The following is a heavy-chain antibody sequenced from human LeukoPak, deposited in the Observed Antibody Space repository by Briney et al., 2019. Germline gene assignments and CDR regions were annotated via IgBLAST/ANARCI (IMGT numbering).Heavy chain of an antibody. CDR3: ARDWRASGYYQFFDY. J-gene: IGHJ4*02. CDR2: IKQDGSEK. D-gene: IGHD3-3*01. Sequence: TGGSLRLSCVASGFTFSSYWMSWVRQAPGKGLEWVANIKQDGSEKYYVDSVKGRFTISRDNAKNSLYLQMNSLRAEDTAVYYCARDWRASGYYQFFDYWGQGTLVTVSS. CDR1: GFTFSSYW. V-gene: IGHV3-7*01.